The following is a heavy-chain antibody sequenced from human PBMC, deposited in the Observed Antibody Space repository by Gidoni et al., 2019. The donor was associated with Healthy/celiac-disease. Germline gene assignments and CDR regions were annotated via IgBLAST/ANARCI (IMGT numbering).Heavy chain of an antibody. J-gene: IGHJ4*02. CDR3: AKSGITMIVVVINTFDY. D-gene: IGHD3-22*01. V-gene: IGHV3-23*04. Sequence: EVQLVESGGGLVQPGGSLRLSCAASGFTFSSYAMSWVRQAPGKGLEWVSAISGSGGSTYYADSVKGRFTISRDNSKNTLYLQMNSLRAEDTAVYYCAKSGITMIVVVINTFDYWGQGTLVTVSS. CDR1: GFTFSSYA. CDR2: ISGSGGST.